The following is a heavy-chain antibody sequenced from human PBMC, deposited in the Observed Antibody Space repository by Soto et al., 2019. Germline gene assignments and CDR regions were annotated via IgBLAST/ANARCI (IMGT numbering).Heavy chain of an antibody. D-gene: IGHD5-18*01. V-gene: IGHV1-69*13. CDR1: GGTFSSYA. Sequence: SVKVSCKASGGTFSSYAISWVRQAPGQGLEWMGGIIPIFGTANYAQKFQGRVTITADESTSTAYMELSSLRSEDTAVYYCESRRGYSYGYPVYWGQGTLVTVSS. J-gene: IGHJ4*02. CDR3: ESRRGYSYGYPVY. CDR2: IIPIFGTA.